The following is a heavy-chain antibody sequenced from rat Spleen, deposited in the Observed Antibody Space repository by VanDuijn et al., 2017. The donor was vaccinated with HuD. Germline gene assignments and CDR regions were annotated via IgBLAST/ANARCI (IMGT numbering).Heavy chain of an antibody. CDR2: ISYDGTAT. V-gene: IGHV5-20*01. Sequence: EVQLVESGGGLVQPGRSMKLSCAASGLSFSNYDMAWVRQAPTKGLEWVASISYDGTATYYRDSVKGRLTISRDNGKNTVYLQMDSLRSEDTATYYCATDGYYDGRYYSVYAMDAWGQGASVTVSS. D-gene: IGHD1-12*02. CDR1: GLSFSNYD. J-gene: IGHJ4*01. CDR3: ATDGYYDGRYYSVYAMDA.